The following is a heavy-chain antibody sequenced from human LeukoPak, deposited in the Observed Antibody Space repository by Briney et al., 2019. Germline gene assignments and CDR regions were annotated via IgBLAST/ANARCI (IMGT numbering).Heavy chain of an antibody. V-gene: IGHV3-13*05. CDR3: VRGRCSTCCYASRDAFDF. J-gene: IGHJ3*01. Sequence: GGSLRLSCAASGFTFSSYDMHWVRQATGKGLEWVSAIGSAGDPYYPGSVKDRFNIFTENANNYLYLQINSLRAVDTAVYYGVRGRCSTCCYASRDAFDFWGQGTMVTVSS. CDR2: IGSAGDP. D-gene: IGHD2-2*01. CDR1: GFTFSSYD.